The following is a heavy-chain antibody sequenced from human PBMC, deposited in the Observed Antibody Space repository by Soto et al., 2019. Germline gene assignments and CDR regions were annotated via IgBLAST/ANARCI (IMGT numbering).Heavy chain of an antibody. Sequence: EVKLVESGGGFVQPGGSLRLSCVASGFTFSSYEMNWVRQAPGKGLQWVSYIDISGRAIYYADSVKGRFTISRDNAKNSLYLQMTSLRAEDTALYYCSRGDASGYWGQGTLVTVSS. D-gene: IGHD2-2*01. V-gene: IGHV3-48*03. J-gene: IGHJ4*02. CDR3: SRGDASGY. CDR2: IDISGRAI. CDR1: GFTFSSYE.